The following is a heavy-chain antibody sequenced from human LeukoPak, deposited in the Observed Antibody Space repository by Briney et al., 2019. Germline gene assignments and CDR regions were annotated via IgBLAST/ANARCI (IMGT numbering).Heavy chain of an antibody. CDR1: GDSISSYY. Sequence: TSETLSLTCTVSGDSISSYYWSWIRQPPGKGLEWIAYIYYSGDTNYNPSLKSRVTISVDTSKNQFSLKLNSVTAADTAVYYCARLVRDTATGYWYFDLWGRGTLVTVSS. V-gene: IGHV4-59*01. CDR3: ARLVRDTATGYWYFDL. J-gene: IGHJ2*01. CDR2: IYYSGDT. D-gene: IGHD5-18*01.